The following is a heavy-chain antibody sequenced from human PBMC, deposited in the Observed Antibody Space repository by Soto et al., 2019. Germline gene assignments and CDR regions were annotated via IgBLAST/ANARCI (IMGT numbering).Heavy chain of an antibody. CDR1: GYTFTSYA. D-gene: IGHD1-20*01. CDR2: VNAGNGNT. V-gene: IGHV1-3*01. Sequence: ASVKVSCKASGYTFTSYAIHRVRQAPGQRLEWMGWVNAGNGNTKYSQKLQGRVTITRDTSASTAYMELSSLRSEDTAVYYCARDVGYNWNLIDYWGQGTLVTVSS. CDR3: ARDVGYNWNLIDY. J-gene: IGHJ4*02.